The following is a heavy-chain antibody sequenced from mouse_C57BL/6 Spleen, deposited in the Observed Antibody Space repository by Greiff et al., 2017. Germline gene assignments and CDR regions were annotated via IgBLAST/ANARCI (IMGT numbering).Heavy chain of an antibody. CDR2: INPSNGST. CDR3: AKEGYYAMDY. CDR1: GYTFTSYW. J-gene: IGHJ4*01. Sequence: QVQLQQPGTELVKPGASVKLSCKASGYTFTSYWMHWVKQRPGQGLEWIGNINPSNGSTNYNEKFKSKATLTVDKSSSTAYMQISSLTSEDAAVYYGAKEGYYAMDYWGQGTSVTVSS. V-gene: IGHV1-53*01.